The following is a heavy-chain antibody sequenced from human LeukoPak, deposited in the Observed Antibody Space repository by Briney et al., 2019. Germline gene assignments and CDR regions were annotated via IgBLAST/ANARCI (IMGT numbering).Heavy chain of an antibody. J-gene: IGHJ4*02. Sequence: GGSLRLSCAASGFTFSSYSMNWVRQAPGKGLEWVSSISSSSSYIYYADSVKGRFTISRDNAKNSLYLQINSLRAEDTAVYYCARVGYSSGALYYWGQGTLVTVSS. CDR2: ISSSSSYI. V-gene: IGHV3-21*01. CDR3: ARVGYSSGALYY. CDR1: GFTFSSYS. D-gene: IGHD6-25*01.